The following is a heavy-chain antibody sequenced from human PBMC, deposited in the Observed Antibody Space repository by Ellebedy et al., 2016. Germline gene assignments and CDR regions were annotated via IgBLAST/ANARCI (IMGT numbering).Heavy chain of an antibody. CDR1: GGPFSRNA. CDR2: LIPFLGTS. CDR3: ARGGMLYCSSTYCVDY. V-gene: IGHV1-69*10. Sequence: SVKVSXKASGGPFSRNAINWVRQAPGQGPEWVGGLIPFLGTSTYAQKLQGRVTMTTDTSTSTAYMELRSLRSDDTAMYYCARGGMLYCSSTYCVDYWGQGTLVTVSS. J-gene: IGHJ4*02. D-gene: IGHD2-2*01.